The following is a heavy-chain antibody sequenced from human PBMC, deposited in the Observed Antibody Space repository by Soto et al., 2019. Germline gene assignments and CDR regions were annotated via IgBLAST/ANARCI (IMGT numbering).Heavy chain of an antibody. D-gene: IGHD3-3*01. CDR1: GYSFTSYW. J-gene: IGHJ6*02. CDR2: IDPSDSYT. Sequence: SLKISCKGSGYSFTSYWISWVRQMPGKGLEWMGRIDPSDSYTNYSPSFQGHVTISADKSISTAYLQWSSLKASDTAMYYCARHEISSALEWSYYYYGMDVWGQGTTVTVSS. V-gene: IGHV5-10-1*01. CDR3: ARHEISSALEWSYYYYGMDV.